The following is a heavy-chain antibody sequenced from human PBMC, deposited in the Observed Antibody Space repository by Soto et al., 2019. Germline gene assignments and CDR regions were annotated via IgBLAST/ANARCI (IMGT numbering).Heavy chain of an antibody. J-gene: IGHJ4*02. CDR1: GFTFSSYA. V-gene: IGHV3-23*01. Sequence: GGSLRLSCAASGFTFSSYAMSWVRQTPGEGLEWVSAISGSGGSTYYADSVKGRSTISRDNSKNTLYLQMNSLRAEDTAVYYCAKGKDCSGGSCYYFGYWGQGTLVTVSS. CDR3: AKGKDCSGGSCYYFGY. CDR2: ISGSGGST. D-gene: IGHD2-15*01.